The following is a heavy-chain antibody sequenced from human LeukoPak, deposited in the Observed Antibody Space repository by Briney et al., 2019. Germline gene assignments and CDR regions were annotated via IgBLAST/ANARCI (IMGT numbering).Heavy chain of an antibody. CDR1: GFSFSSYW. CDR2: IKQDGSDK. Sequence: GGSLRLSCTASGFSFSSYWMSWVRQAPGKGLEWVANIKQDGSDKYYLTSVRGRFTISRDNAKNSLFLQMNSLRVEDTAVYYCARGGGHLDCWGQGTLVTVSS. CDR3: ARGGGHLDC. V-gene: IGHV3-7*03. J-gene: IGHJ4*02. D-gene: IGHD4-23*01.